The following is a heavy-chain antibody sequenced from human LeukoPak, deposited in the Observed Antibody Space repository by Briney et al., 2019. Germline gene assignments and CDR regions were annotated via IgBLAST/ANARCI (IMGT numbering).Heavy chain of an antibody. J-gene: IGHJ4*02. CDR1: GGSISSGGYY. D-gene: IGHD2-21*02. V-gene: IGHV4-31*03. CDR3: ARVAARKFMYCGGDCYSN. CDR2: IYYSGST. Sequence: SQTLSLTCTVSGGSISSGGYYWSWIRQHPGTGLEWIGYIYYSGSTYYNPSLKSRVTISVDTSKNQFSLKLSSVTAADTAVYYCARVAARKFMYCGGDCYSNWGQGTLVTVSS.